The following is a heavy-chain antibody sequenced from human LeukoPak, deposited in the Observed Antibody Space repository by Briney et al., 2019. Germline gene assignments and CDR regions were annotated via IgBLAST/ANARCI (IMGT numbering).Heavy chain of an antibody. Sequence: ASVKVSCKASGYTVTSYGISWVRQAPGQGLEWMGWISAYNGNTNYAQKLQGRVTMTTDTSTSTAYMGLRSLRSDDTAVYYCARDPQTSFQRSRYYYGMDVWGQGTTVTVSS. J-gene: IGHJ6*02. CDR3: ARDPQTSFQRSRYYYGMDV. CDR2: ISAYNGNT. V-gene: IGHV1-18*01. D-gene: IGHD2-15*01. CDR1: GYTVTSYG.